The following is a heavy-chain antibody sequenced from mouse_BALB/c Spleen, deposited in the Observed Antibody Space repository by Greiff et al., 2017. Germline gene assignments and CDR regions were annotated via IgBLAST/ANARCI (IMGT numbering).Heavy chain of an antibody. V-gene: IGHV5-4*02. J-gene: IGHJ3*01. CDR2: ISDGGSYT. CDR3: ARDGLLPFAY. Sequence: EVKLVESGGGLVKPGGSLKLSCAASGFTFSDYYMYWVRQTPEKRLEWVATISDGGSYTYYPDSVKGRFTISRDNAKNNLYLQMSSLKSEDTAMYYCARDGLLPFAYWGQGTLVTVSA. D-gene: IGHD2-3*01. CDR1: GFTFSDYY.